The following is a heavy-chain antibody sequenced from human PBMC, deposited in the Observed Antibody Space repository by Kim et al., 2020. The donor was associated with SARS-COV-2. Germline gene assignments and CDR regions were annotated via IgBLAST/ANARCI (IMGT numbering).Heavy chain of an antibody. CDR2: VKSDANSYAS. V-gene: IGHV3-73*01. J-gene: IGHJ4*02. CDR3: GGVPSCIAF. D-gene: IGHD2-2*01. CDR1: GFSFSSSA. Sequence: GGSLRLSCAASGFSFSSSAVHWVRQASGEGLEWVGRVKSDANSYASADGASVKGRFISAKANYKNTSYMHRNSLKTKATAEYSCGGVPSCIAFWGQGTM.